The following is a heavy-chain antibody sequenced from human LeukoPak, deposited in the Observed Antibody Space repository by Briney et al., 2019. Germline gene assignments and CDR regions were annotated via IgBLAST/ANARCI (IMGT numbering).Heavy chain of an antibody. CDR3: ARRVVGASYLDY. CDR1: GGSISSYY. CDR2: IYYSGYT. Sequence: SETLSLTCTVSGGSISSYYWSWIRQPPGKGLEWIGYIYYSGYTNYNPSLKSRVTILVDTSKNQFSLKLSSVTAADTAVYYCARRVVGASYLDYWGQGTLVTVSS. J-gene: IGHJ4*02. D-gene: IGHD3-10*01. V-gene: IGHV4-59*08.